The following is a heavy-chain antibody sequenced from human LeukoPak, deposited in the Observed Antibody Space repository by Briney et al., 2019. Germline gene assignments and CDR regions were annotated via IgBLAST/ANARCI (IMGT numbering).Heavy chain of an antibody. V-gene: IGHV4-31*03. CDR3: ARGVRWLQLSYFDY. D-gene: IGHD5-24*01. J-gene: IGHJ4*02. Sequence: SETLSLTCPVSSGSISSGVYYWRWIRQHPGKGLEWIGYIYYSGSTYYNPSFKSRVTISVDTSKNQFSLKLSSVTAADTAVYYCARGVRWLQLSYFDYWGQGTLVTVSS. CDR1: SGSISSGVYY. CDR2: IYYSGST.